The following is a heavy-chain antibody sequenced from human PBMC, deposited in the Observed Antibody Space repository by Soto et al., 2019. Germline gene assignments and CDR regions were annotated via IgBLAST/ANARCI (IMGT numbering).Heavy chain of an antibody. V-gene: IGHV1-2*02. CDR3: ARYYYDRSGSNWFDP. D-gene: IGHD3-22*01. CDR1: GYTFTGYY. Sequence: ASVKVSCKAAGYTFTGYYMHWVRQAPGQGLEWMGWINPNSGGTNYAQKFQGRVTMTRDTSISTAYMELSRLRSDDTAVYYCARYYYDRSGSNWFDPWGQGTLVTFSS. J-gene: IGHJ5*02. CDR2: INPNSGGT.